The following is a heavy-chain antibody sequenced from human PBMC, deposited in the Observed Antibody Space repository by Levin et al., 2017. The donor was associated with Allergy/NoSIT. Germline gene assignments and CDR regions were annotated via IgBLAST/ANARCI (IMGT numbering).Heavy chain of an antibody. V-gene: IGHV3-23*01. CDR1: GFTFSSYA. J-gene: IGHJ4*02. Sequence: PGGSLRLSCAVSGFTFSSYAMSWVCQAPGKGLEWVSGISGSGGSTYYADSVKGRFTILRDNSKNTLYLQMNSLRAEDTAVYYCMRDRAHYSSGWYEDYWGQGTPVTVSS. CDR2: ISGSGGST. CDR3: MRDRAHYSSGWYEDY. D-gene: IGHD6-19*01.